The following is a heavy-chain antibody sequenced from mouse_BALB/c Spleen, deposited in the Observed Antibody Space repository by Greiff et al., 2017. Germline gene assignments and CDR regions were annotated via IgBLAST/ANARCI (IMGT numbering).Heavy chain of an antibody. Sequence: EVQLQQSGPELVKPGASVKISCKASGYSFTGYFMNWVMQSHGKSLEWIGRINPYNGDTFYNQKFKGKATLTVDKSSSTAHMELRSLASEDSAVYYCEREGGYGALVYYAMDYWGQGTSVTVSS. J-gene: IGHJ4*01. CDR1: GYSFTGYF. D-gene: IGHD2-14*01. CDR2: INPYNGDT. CDR3: EREGGYGALVYYAMDY. V-gene: IGHV1-20*02.